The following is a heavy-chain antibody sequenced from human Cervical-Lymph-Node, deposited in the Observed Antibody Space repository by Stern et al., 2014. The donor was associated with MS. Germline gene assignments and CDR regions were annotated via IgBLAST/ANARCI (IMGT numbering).Heavy chain of an antibody. D-gene: IGHD3-16*02. CDR1: GYTLNSYG. CDR2: INAATGNI. V-gene: IGHV1-3*01. Sequence: QDQLVQSGAEVKKPGASVKVSCKASGYTLNSYGMHWVRQVPGQRLEWMGRINAATGNIRYSEKFQGRVTITRDTPANTAYMELSSLRSEDTGVYYCASGYRNYFDYWGQGALVTVSS. J-gene: IGHJ4*02. CDR3: ASGYRNYFDY.